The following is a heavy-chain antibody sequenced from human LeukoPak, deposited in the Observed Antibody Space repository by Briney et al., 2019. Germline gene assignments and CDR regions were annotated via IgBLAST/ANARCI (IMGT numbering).Heavy chain of an antibody. CDR1: GYTLTELS. V-gene: IGHV1-24*01. CDR3: AIDFSGYYSRGPRD. CDR2: FDPEDGET. Sequence: ASVKVSCKVSGYTLTELSMHWVRQAPGKGLEWMGVFDPEDGETIYAQKFQGRITMTEDTSTDTAYMELSSMRSEATAVYYCAIDFSGYYSRGPRDWGQGTVVTVP. D-gene: IGHD3-22*01. J-gene: IGHJ4*02.